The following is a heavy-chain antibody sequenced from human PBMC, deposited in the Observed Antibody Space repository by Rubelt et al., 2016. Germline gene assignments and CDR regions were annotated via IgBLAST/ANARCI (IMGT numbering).Heavy chain of an antibody. V-gene: IGHV1-18*01. Sequence: QVQLVQSGAEVKKPGASVKVSCKASGYTFTSYGISWVRQAPGQGLEWMGWISAYNGNKNYAQKLQCRGTMTTDTATSTAYMELRSLRSDDTAVYYCARVGALAARKIYYFDYWGQGTLVTVSS. J-gene: IGHJ4*02. D-gene: IGHD6-25*01. CDR2: ISAYNGNK. CDR3: ARVGALAARKIYYFDY. CDR1: GYTFTSYG.